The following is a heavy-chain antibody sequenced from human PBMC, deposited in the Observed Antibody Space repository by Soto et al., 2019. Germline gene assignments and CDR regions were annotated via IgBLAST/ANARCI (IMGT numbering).Heavy chain of an antibody. Sequence: SETLSLTCTVSGGSISSYYWSWIRQPPGKGLEWIGYIYYSGSTNYNPSLKSRVTISVDTSKNQFSLKLSSVTAADTAVYYCASTTSRQGDYYHYYMDVWGKGTTVTVSS. CDR3: ASTTSRQGDYYHYYMDV. V-gene: IGHV4-59*08. CDR2: IYYSGST. J-gene: IGHJ6*03. CDR1: GGSISSYY. D-gene: IGHD4-17*01.